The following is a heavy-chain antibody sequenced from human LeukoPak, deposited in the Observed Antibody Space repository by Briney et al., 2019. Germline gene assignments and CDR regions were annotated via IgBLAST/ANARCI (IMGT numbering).Heavy chain of an antibody. CDR2: VSTSSTYI. CDR3: ARDPPFIIGTTFFDY. CDR1: GFTFSSYS. Sequence: SAGPLRLSCAASGFTFSSYSMNWVRQAPGKGPHRVSSVSTSSTYIYYADSVKGRFTISRDNAKNSLYLQMNSLRAEDTAVYYCARDPPFIIGTTFFDYWGQGTLVTVSS. V-gene: IGHV3-21*01. J-gene: IGHJ4*02. D-gene: IGHD1-20*01.